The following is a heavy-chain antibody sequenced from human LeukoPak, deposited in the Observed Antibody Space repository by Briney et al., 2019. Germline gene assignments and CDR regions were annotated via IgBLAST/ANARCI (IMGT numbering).Heavy chain of an antibody. CDR1: GFTFSSYS. D-gene: IGHD6-13*01. CDR2: ISSSSSYI. V-gene: IGHV3-21*01. Sequence: GGSLRLSCAASGFTFSSYSMNWVRQAPGKGLEWVSSISSSSSYIYYADSVKGRFTISRDNAKNSLYLQMNSLRAEDTAVYYCARDSYSSSWYGAFDNWGQGTMVTVSS. CDR3: ARDSYSSSWYGAFDN. J-gene: IGHJ3*02.